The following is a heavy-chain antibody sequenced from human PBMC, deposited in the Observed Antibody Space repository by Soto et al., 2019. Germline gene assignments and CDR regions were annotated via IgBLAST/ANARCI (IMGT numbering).Heavy chain of an antibody. Sequence: QVQLVKSGAEVKKPGSSVKVSCKASGGTFSNYTITWVRQAPGQGLEWMGRLIPILGLANYAQKFRGRVTITAHKSTTTPYMELRILRSEDTAMYYCARFKLGEDYWRQGTLVTVSS. CDR2: LIPILGLA. V-gene: IGHV1-69*02. CDR3: ARFKLGEDY. CDR1: GGTFSNYT. J-gene: IGHJ4*02. D-gene: IGHD3-16*01.